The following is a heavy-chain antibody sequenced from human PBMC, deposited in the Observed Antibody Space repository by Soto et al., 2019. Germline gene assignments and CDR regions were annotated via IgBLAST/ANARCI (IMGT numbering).Heavy chain of an antibody. J-gene: IGHJ3*02. CDR2: ISGYNGYT. D-gene: IGHD2-15*01. CDR1: GYTFTSYG. Sequence: GPEVKKPGASMKVSCKASGYTFTSYGLTWVRLAPGQGLEWMGWISGYNGYTNYAQKFQGRVTMTTDTSTSTAYMELRSLRSDDTAFYYCARGGECSGGSCYAGNGAFDIWGQGTMVTVSS. V-gene: IGHV1-18*01. CDR3: ARGGECSGGSCYAGNGAFDI.